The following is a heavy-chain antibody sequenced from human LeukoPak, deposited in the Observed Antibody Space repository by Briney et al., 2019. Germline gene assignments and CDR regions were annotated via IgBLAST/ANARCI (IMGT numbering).Heavy chain of an antibody. CDR3: ARGLSYYDSSGSDAFDI. CDR2: INHSGST. J-gene: IGHJ3*02. CDR1: GGSFSGYY. V-gene: IGHV4-34*01. Sequence: SETLSLTCAVYGGSFSGYYWSWIRQPPGKGLEWIGEINHSGSTNYNPSLKSRVTISVDTSKNQFSLKLSSVTAVDTAVYYCARGLSYYDSSGSDAFDIWGQGTMVTVSS. D-gene: IGHD3-22*01.